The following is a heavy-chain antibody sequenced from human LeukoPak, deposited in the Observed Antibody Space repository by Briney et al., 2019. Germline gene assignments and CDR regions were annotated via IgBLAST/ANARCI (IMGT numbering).Heavy chain of an antibody. CDR1: GFTFSSYG. CDR2: ISYDGSNK. V-gene: IGHV3-30*03. CDR3: PPSGTGN. D-gene: IGHD1-26*01. J-gene: IGHJ4*02. Sequence: PGGSLRLSCAASGFTFSSYGMHWVRQAPGKGLEWVAVISYDGSNKYYADSVKGRFTISRDNSKNTLYLQMNSLRAEDTAVYYCPPSGTGNWGQETLVTVSS.